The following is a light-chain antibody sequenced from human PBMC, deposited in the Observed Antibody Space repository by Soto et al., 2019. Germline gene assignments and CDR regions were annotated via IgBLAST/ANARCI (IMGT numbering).Light chain of an antibody. CDR2: NNN. V-gene: IGLV1-40*01. CDR1: SSNIGAGSD. Sequence: QSVLTHPLSVSGAPGQRVTISCTGSSSNIGAGSDVRWYQQLPGTAPKLLMCNNNNRPSGVPDRFSGSKSGTSASLAITGLQAEDEADYYCQSYDSSLSAYVFGTGTKVTVL. CDR3: QSYDSSLSAYV. J-gene: IGLJ1*01.